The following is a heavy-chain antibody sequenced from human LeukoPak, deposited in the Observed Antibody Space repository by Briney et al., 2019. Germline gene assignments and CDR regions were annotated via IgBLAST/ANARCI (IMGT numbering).Heavy chain of an antibody. V-gene: IGHV3-23*01. CDR3: AKDVDIVVVTASAFDY. CDR1: VFTFSSYA. CDR2: ISGSGGST. D-gene: IGHD2-21*02. Sequence: GGSLRLSCAASVFTFSSYAMSWVRQAPGKGLEWVSAISGSGGSTYYADSVKGRFTISRDNSKNTLYLQMNSLRAEDTAVYYCAKDVDIVVVTASAFDYWGQGTLVTVSS. J-gene: IGHJ4*02.